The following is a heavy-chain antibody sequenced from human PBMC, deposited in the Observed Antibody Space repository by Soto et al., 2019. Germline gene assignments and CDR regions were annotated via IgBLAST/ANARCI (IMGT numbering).Heavy chain of an antibody. V-gene: IGHV3-7*01. CDR3: AIPRVADSSLDH. D-gene: IGHD3-3*01. CDR2: IKQDGGEK. CDR1: GFTFSSYW. J-gene: IGHJ4*01. Sequence: GESLRLSCAASGFTFSSYWMSWVRQAPGKGLEWMASIKQDGGEKYYVDSVKGRFTISRDNAKNSLYLQMNSLRAEDTAVYYCAIPRVADSSLDHWGQGILVTVSS.